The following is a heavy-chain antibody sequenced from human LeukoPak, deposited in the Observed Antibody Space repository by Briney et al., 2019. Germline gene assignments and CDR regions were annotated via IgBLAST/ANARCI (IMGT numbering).Heavy chain of an antibody. V-gene: IGHV1-69*06. Sequence: ASVNVSCKASGGTFSSYAISWVRQAPGQGLEWMGRIIPIFGTANYAQKFQGRVTITADKSTSTAYMELSSLRSEDTAVYYCATGAGAYDYGGKEIDYWGQGTLVTVSS. CDR3: ATGAGAYDYGGKEIDY. CDR1: GGTFSSYA. J-gene: IGHJ4*02. D-gene: IGHD4-23*01. CDR2: IIPIFGTA.